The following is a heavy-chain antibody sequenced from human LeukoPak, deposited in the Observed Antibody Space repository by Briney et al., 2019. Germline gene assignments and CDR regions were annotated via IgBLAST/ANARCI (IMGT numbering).Heavy chain of an antibody. D-gene: IGHD2-2*01. CDR1: GGSFSGYY. J-gene: IGHJ6*02. Sequence: PSETLSLTCAVYGGSFSGYYWSWIRQPPGKGLEWIGEINHSGSTNYNPSLKSRVTISVDTSKNQFSLKLSSVTAADTAVYYCASAIVVVPAAMGSYYYYGMDVWGQGTTVTVSS. V-gene: IGHV4-34*01. CDR3: ASAIVVVPAAMGSYYYYGMDV. CDR2: INHSGST.